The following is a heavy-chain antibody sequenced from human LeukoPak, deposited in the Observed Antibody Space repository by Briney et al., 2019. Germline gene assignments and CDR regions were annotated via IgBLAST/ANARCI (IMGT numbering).Heavy chain of an antibody. V-gene: IGHV4-34*01. Sequence: PSETLSLTCAVYGGSFSGYYWSWIRQPRGKGLEWIGEINHSGSTNYNPSLKSRVTISVDTSKNQFSLKLSSVTAADTAVYYCARPIGRGYSYGYANFDYWGQGTLVTVSS. CDR1: GGSFSGYY. D-gene: IGHD5-18*01. CDR3: ARPIGRGYSYGYANFDY. J-gene: IGHJ4*02. CDR2: INHSGST.